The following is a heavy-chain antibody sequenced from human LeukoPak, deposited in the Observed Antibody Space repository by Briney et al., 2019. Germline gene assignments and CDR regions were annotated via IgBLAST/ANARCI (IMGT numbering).Heavy chain of an antibody. CDR2: ISGSGGST. D-gene: IGHD3-16*02. CDR3: AKEVITFGGVLVPQLSGFDY. J-gene: IGHJ4*02. V-gene: IGHV3-23*01. Sequence: QPGGSLRLSCAASGFTFSSYSMNWVRQAPGKGLEWVSAISGSGGSTYYADSVKGRFTISRDNSKNTLYLQMNSLGAEDTAVYYCAKEVITFGGVLVPQLSGFDYWGQGTLVTVSS. CDR1: GFTFSSYS.